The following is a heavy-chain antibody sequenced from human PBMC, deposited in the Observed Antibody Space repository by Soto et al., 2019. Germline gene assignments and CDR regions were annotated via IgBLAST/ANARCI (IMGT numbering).Heavy chain of an antibody. D-gene: IGHD3-3*01. CDR3: SKDLCTDDLWSAYYACYYVDV. CDR1: GFTFSSYA. CDR2: ISGSGDNT. V-gene: IGHV3-23*01. J-gene: IGHJ6*03. Sequence: EVQLLESGGGLVQPGGSLRLSCAASGFTFSSYALNWVRQAPGKGLEWVSVISGSGDNTYYADSVKGRFTISRDNSKNTLYLQMNSLGPEDTAVYYCSKDLCTDDLWSAYYACYYVDVWGKGTTVTVSS.